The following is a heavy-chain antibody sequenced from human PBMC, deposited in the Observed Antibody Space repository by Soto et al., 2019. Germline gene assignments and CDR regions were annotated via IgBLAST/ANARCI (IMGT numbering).Heavy chain of an antibody. CDR3: ARDKTTAMGPYYGMDV. CDR1: GFTFSSYS. V-gene: IGHV3-21*01. Sequence: EVQLVESGGCLVKPGGSLRLSCAASGFTFSSYSMNWVRQAPGKGLEWVSSISSSSSYIYYADSVKGRFTISRDNAKNSLYLQMNSLRAEDTAVYYCARDKTTAMGPYYGMDVWGQGTTVTVSS. CDR2: ISSSSSYI. J-gene: IGHJ6*02. D-gene: IGHD5-18*01.